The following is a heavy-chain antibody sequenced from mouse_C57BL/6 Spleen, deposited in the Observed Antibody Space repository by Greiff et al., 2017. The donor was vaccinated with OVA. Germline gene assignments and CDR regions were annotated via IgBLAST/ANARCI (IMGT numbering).Heavy chain of an antibody. CDR3: ASREGWYFDY. CDR2: ISYDGSN. V-gene: IGHV3-6*01. Sequence: EVQLQESGPGLVKPSQSLSLTCSVPGYSITSGYYWNWIRQFPGNKLEWMGYISYDGSNNYNPSLKNRISITRDTSKNQFFLKLNSVTTEDTATYYCASREGWYFDYWGQGTTLTVSS. CDR1: GYSITSGYY. D-gene: IGHD1-1*02. J-gene: IGHJ2*01.